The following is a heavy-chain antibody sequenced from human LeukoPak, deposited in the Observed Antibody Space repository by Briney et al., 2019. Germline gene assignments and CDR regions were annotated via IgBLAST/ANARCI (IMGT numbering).Heavy chain of an antibody. V-gene: IGHV3-23*01. CDR2: VSRTGDTT. CDR1: GFTFNNYV. Sequence: GGSLRLSCAASGFTFNNYVINWVRQAPGKGLEWVSSVSRTGDTTYYAESVKGRFTISRDNSKNTVYLQMNSLRAEDTAVYYCAKGWNGYDRFDYWGQGTLVTVSS. J-gene: IGHJ4*02. D-gene: IGHD5-12*01. CDR3: AKGWNGYDRFDY.